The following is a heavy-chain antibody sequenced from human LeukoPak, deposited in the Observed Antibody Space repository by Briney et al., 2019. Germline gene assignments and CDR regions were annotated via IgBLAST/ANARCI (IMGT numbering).Heavy chain of an antibody. CDR2: ISDSGSTA. V-gene: IGHV3-23*01. J-gene: IGHJ4*02. D-gene: IGHD5-12*01. Sequence: GGSLRLSCGASGFTFSNYAMSWVRQTPGKGLECVSGISDSGSTAFYADSVKGRFTSSRDNPKSTLYLQMNSLRAEDTTVYYCAKDIQTWPRFPDYWGQGTLVTVSS. CDR1: GFTFSNYA. CDR3: AKDIQTWPRFPDY.